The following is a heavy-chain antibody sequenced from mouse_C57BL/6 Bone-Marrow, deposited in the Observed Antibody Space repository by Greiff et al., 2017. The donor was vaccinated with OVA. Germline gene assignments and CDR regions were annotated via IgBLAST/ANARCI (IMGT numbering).Heavy chain of an antibody. CDR3: ARVYDGYYWYFDV. CDR1: GFTFSSYG. CDR2: ISSGGSYT. J-gene: IGHJ1*03. V-gene: IGHV5-6*01. Sequence: EVQRVESGGDLVKPGGSLKLSCAASGFTFSSYGMSWVRQTPDKRLEWVATISSGGSYTYYPDSVKGRFTISRDNAKNTLYLQMSSLKSEDTAMYYGARVYDGYYWYFDVWGTGTTVTVSS. D-gene: IGHD2-3*01.